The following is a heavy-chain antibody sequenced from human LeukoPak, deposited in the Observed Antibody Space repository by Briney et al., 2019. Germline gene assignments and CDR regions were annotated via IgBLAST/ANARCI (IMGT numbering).Heavy chain of an antibody. J-gene: IGHJ4*02. CDR1: GFTFGNYW. Sequence: PGGSLRLSCTVSGFTFGNYWMSWVRQAPGKGLEWVANINPGGSESYSIDSVKGLFAISRDTAKNSLYLQMNSLRAEDTAVYYCARGSDWLDYWGQGTLVTVSS. D-gene: IGHD3-9*01. V-gene: IGHV3-7*01. CDR2: INPGGSES. CDR3: ARGSDWLDY.